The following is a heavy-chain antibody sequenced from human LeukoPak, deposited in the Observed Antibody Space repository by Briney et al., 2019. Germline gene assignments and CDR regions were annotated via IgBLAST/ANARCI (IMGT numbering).Heavy chain of an antibody. CDR2: ISAYNGNT. CDR3: ARGSSTRVYYYYYMDV. V-gene: IGHV1-18*01. Sequence: ASVKVSCKASGYTFTSYGISWVRQAPGQGLEWMGWISAYNGNTNYAQKLQGRVTMTTDTSTSTAYMELRSLRSDDTAVYYCARGSSTRVYYYYYMDVWGKGTTVTVSS. CDR1: GYTFTSYG. J-gene: IGHJ6*03. D-gene: IGHD6-6*01.